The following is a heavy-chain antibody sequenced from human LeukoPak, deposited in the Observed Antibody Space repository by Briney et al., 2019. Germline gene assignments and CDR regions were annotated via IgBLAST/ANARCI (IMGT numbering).Heavy chain of an antibody. J-gene: IGHJ4*02. D-gene: IGHD5-18*01. CDR1: GGSISSFY. V-gene: IGHV4-59*08. Sequence: PSETLSLTCIVSGGSISSFYWSWIRQPPGKGLEWIGYVYYRGSTNYNPSLKGRVTISVDTSKNQFSLKLSSVTAADTAVYYCARHTGYSYGFVGHYFDYWGQGTLVTVSS. CDR2: VYYRGST. CDR3: ARHTGYSYGFVGHYFDY.